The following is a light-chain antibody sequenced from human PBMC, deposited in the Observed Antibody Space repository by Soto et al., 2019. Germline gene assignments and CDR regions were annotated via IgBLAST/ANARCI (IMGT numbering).Light chain of an antibody. CDR1: QTVRTY. CDR3: QQSYNTPVT. CDR2: AAS. Sequence: DIQMTQSPASLSASVEDRVTITCRASQTVRTYLNWYQQKPGKAPKLLIYAASNLQSGVPSRFSGSGSGTDFTLTITSLRPEDFATYWCQQSYNTPVTFGQGTRL. V-gene: IGKV1-39*01. J-gene: IGKJ5*01.